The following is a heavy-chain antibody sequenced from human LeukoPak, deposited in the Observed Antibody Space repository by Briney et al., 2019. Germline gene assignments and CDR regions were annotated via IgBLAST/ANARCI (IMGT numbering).Heavy chain of an antibody. D-gene: IGHD1-26*01. Sequence: VASLRLSCGASGFTFRDYAMSWVRQAPGKGLEWVSTISKSGDWTYYADSMKGRFTVSRDNSKNTLYVQMSSLRAGDTAVYYCAKMSGWELENYFFDYWGQGTLVTVSS. CDR3: AKMSGWELENYFFDY. V-gene: IGHV3-23*01. CDR2: ISKSGDWT. J-gene: IGHJ4*02. CDR1: GFTFRDYA.